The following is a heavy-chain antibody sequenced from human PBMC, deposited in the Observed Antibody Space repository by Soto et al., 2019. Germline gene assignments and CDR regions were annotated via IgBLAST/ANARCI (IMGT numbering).Heavy chain of an antibody. D-gene: IGHD6-19*01. CDR1: GFTFSSYW. J-gene: IGHJ3*02. CDR2: IKQDGSQK. CDR3: ARVMGTDGWSIHPYDM. Sequence: EVQLVESGGGLVQPGGSLRLSCAAPGFTFSSYWMDWVRQTPRKGLEWVATIKQDGSQKYYVDSVRGRFIISRDNAKNSLFLQMTSLRVEDTTVYLCARVMGTDGWSIHPYDMLGPGTMVTVSS. V-gene: IGHV3-7*04.